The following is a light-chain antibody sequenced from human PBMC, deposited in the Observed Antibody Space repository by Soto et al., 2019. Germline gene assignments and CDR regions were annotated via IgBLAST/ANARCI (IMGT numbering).Light chain of an antibody. J-gene: IGKJ4*01. CDR2: KAS. CDR3: LQYNVYPLS. V-gene: IGKV1-5*03. CDR1: QNINRW. Sequence: DIQMTQSPSTLSASVGDRVTITCRARQNINRWLAWYQQRPGKAPKLLIHKASTLEGGVPSRFSGSASGTEFTLTISSLQPEDFAAYFCLQYNVYPLSFGGGTKVEIK.